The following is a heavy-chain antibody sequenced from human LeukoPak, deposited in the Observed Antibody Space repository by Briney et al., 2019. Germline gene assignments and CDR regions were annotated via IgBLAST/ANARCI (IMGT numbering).Heavy chain of an antibody. V-gene: IGHV3-15*01. D-gene: IGHD2-21*01. CDR3: TTLIGASEDYSNY. Sequence: GGSLRLSCAASGFTFSNAWMSWVRQAPGKGLEWVGRIKSNADGGTTDYAAPVKGRFRISRDDSKNTLYLQMNALKTEDTAVYYCTTLIGASEDYSNYWGQGHLVTVSS. CDR2: IKSNADGGTT. J-gene: IGHJ4*02. CDR1: GFTFSNAW.